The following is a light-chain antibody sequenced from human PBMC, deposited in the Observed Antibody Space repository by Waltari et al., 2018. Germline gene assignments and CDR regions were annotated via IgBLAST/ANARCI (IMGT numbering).Light chain of an antibody. CDR3: AAWDDSLSVSYV. V-gene: IGLV1-47*01. CDR2: RNN. J-gene: IGLJ1*01. CDR1: CYTIGNNY. Sequence: QSVPTQPPSTSGTPGQRAPISCSGGCYTIGNNYLFCYQHLPGTAPKLLIYRNNQRPPGVPDRFSGSKSGTSASLAISGRRPEDEATYYCAAWDDSLSVSYVFGTGTKVTVL.